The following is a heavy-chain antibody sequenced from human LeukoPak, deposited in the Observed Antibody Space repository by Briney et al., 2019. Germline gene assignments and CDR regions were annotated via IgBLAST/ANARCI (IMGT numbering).Heavy chain of an antibody. J-gene: IGHJ4*02. CDR3: ARGTRIAALGDY. Sequence: ASVKVSCKASGGTFSSYAISWVRQAPGQGLEWMGGIIPIFGTANYAQKFQGRVTITTDESTSTAYMELSSLRSEDTAVYYCARGTRIAALGDYWGQGTLVTVSS. CDR2: IIPIFGTA. D-gene: IGHD6-6*01. CDR1: GGTFSSYA. V-gene: IGHV1-69*05.